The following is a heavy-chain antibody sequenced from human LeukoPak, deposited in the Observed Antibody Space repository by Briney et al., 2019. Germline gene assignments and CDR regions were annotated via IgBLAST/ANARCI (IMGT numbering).Heavy chain of an antibody. CDR3: AIAPRLTSGNYKGGAFDM. D-gene: IGHD1-26*01. CDR2: VDPEDGEK. Sequence: ASVKVSCKVSGYTFTDYYMHWVQQAPGKGLQWMGLVDPEDGEKKYAEKFQGRVTITADTSTDTAYMELSSLISEDTAVYYCAIAPRLTSGNYKGGAFDMWGQGTMVTVSS. V-gene: IGHV1-69-2*01. J-gene: IGHJ3*02. CDR1: GYTFTDYY.